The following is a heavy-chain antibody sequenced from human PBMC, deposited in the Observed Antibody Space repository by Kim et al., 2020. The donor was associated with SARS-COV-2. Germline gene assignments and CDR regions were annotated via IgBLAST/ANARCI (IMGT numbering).Heavy chain of an antibody. CDR3: ARDLGRVRGAVPIDY. CDR2: ISYDGSNK. CDR1: GFTFSSYG. Sequence: GSLRLSCAASGFTFSSYGMHWVRQAPGKGLEWVAVISYDGSNKYYADSVKGRFTISRDNSKNTLYLQMNSLRAEETAVYYCARDLGRVRGAVPIDYWGQ. J-gene: IGHJ4*02. D-gene: IGHD3-10*01. V-gene: IGHV3-33*05.